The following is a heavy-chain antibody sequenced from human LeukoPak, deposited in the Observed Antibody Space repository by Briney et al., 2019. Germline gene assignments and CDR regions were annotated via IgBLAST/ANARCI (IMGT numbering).Heavy chain of an antibody. CDR3: ARDAVAGTLRYYYYMDV. Sequence: GGSLRLSCAASGFTFSSYSMNWVRQAPGKGREWVSSISSSSSYIYYADSVKGRFTISRDNAKNSLYLQMNSLRAEDTAVYYCARDAVAGTLRYYYYMDVWGKGTTVTVSS. CDR1: GFTFSSYS. J-gene: IGHJ6*03. D-gene: IGHD6-19*01. V-gene: IGHV3-21*01. CDR2: ISSSSSYI.